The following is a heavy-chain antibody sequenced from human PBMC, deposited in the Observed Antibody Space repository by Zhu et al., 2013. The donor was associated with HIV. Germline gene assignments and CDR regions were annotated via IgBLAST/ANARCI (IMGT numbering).Heavy chain of an antibody. CDR1: GYTFTKYT. Sequence: QARLVQSGAEVKKPGASVKVSCKASGYTFTKYTMHWVRQAPGQRLEWMGWINVVNGNTKSSQKFRGRVTITRDTSASTAYMEMKSLRSEDTAVYYCAREYCSGGGCYSATLFDYWGQGTLVTVSS. CDR2: INVVNGNT. CDR3: AREYCSGGGCYSATLFDY. D-gene: IGHD2-15*01. V-gene: IGHV1-3*01. J-gene: IGHJ4*02.